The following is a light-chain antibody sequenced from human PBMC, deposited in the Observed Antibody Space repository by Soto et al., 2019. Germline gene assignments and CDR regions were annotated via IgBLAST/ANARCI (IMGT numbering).Light chain of an antibody. CDR3: QQYNNWHQT. CDR1: QSVSSN. CDR2: GAS. V-gene: IGKV3-15*01. J-gene: IGKJ1*01. Sequence: EIVMTQSPATLSLSPWERATLSCRASQSVSSNLAWYQQKPGQAPRLLIYGASTRATGIPARFSGSGSGTEFTLTISSLQSEDFAVYYCQQYNNWHQTFGQGTKVEIK.